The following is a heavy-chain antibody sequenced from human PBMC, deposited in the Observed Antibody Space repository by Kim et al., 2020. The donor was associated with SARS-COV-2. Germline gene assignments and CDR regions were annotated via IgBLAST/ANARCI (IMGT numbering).Heavy chain of an antibody. CDR1: GFTFSSYG. J-gene: IGHJ4*02. CDR2: ISYDGSNK. D-gene: IGHD2-15*01. V-gene: IGHV3-33*05. Sequence: GGSLRLSCAASGFTFSSYGMHWVRQAPGKGLEWVAVISYDGSNKYYADSVKGRFTISRDNSKNTLYLQMNSLRAEDTAVYYCARLKGYCSGGSCYSGYFDYWGQGTLVTVSS. CDR3: ARLKGYCSGGSCYSGYFDY.